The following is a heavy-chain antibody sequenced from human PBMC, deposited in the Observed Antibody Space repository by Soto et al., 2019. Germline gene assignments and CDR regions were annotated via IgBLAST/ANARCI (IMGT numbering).Heavy chain of an antibody. CDR3: AKDRGRGSPVSGGMGV. D-gene: IGHD3-10*01. Sequence: PGGSLRLSCAASGFSFSNYTMNWVRQAPGKGLEWVSVISRSSNHIYYADSMKGRFTISRDNAKNSLYLQMNSLRAEDTAVYYCAKDRGRGSPVSGGMGVWGQGTTVTVSS. CDR1: GFSFSNYT. V-gene: IGHV3-21*01. J-gene: IGHJ6*02. CDR2: ISRSSNHI.